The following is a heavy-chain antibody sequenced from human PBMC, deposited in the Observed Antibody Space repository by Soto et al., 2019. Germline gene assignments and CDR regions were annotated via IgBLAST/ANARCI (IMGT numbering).Heavy chain of an antibody. J-gene: IGHJ4*02. CDR2: INHSGST. D-gene: IGHD3-10*01. V-gene: IGHV4-34*01. Sequence: TSETLSLTCTVSGGSISGYYWSWIRQPPGKGLEWIGEINHSGSTNYNPSLKSRVTISVDTSKNQFSLKLSSVTAADTAVYYCARGMADWGQGTLVTVSS. CDR1: GGSISGYY. CDR3: ARGMAD.